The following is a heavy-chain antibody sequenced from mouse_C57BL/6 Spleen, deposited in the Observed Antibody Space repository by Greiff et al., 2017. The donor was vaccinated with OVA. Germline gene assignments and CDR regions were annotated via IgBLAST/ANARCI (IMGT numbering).Heavy chain of an antibody. V-gene: IGHV14-2*01. D-gene: IGHD1-1*01. CDR1: GFNIKDSY. CDR2: IDPEDGET. CDR3: ARMDYYGSIYFDY. J-gene: IGHJ2*01. Sequence: VQLQQSGAELVKPGASVKLSCTASGFNIKDSYMPWVKQRTEQGLEWIGRIDPEDGETKYAPKFQGKATITADTSSNTAYLQLSSLTSEDTAVYDGARMDYYGSIYFDYWGQGTTLTGSS.